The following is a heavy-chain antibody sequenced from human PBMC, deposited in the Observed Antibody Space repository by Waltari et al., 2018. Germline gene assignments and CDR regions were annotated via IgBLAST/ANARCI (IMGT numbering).Heavy chain of an antibody. J-gene: IGHJ6*03. CDR1: GFTFSSYG. CDR3: AKGIAAAGTGYYYYYMDV. CDR2: IWYDGSNK. Sequence: QVQLVESGGGVVQPGRSLRLSCAASGFTFSSYGMPWVRKAPGKGLEWVAVIWYDGSNKYYADSVKGRFTISRDNSKNTLYLQMNSLRAEDTAMYYCAKGIAAAGTGYYYYYMDVWGKGTTVTVSS. V-gene: IGHV3-30*18. D-gene: IGHD6-13*01.